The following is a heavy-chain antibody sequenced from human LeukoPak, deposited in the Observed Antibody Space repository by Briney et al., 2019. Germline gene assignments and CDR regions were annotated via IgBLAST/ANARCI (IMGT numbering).Heavy chain of an antibody. CDR1: GGSISSSNW. Sequence: SGTLSLTCAVSGGSISSSNWWSWVRHPPGKGLEWIGEIYHSGSTNYNPSLKSRVTISVDKSKNQFSLKVSSVTAADTAVYYCARPTGRGGYPTDPFDIWGQGTMVTVSS. J-gene: IGHJ3*02. V-gene: IGHV4-4*02. D-gene: IGHD6-25*01. CDR2: IYHSGST. CDR3: ARPTGRGGYPTDPFDI.